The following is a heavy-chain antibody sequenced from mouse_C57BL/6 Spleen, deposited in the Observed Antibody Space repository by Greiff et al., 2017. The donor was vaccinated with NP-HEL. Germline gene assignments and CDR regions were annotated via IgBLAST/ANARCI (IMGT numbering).Heavy chain of an antibody. CDR3: AREGRASNCDY. V-gene: IGHV1-69*01. D-gene: IGHD2-5*01. Sequence: QVQLQQPGAELVMPGASVKLSCKASGYTFTSYWMHWVKQRPGQGLEWIGEIDPSDSYTNYNQKFKGKSTLTVDKSSSTAYMQLNSLTSEDSAVYYCAREGRASNCDYWGQGTTLTVAS. J-gene: IGHJ2*01. CDR1: GYTFTSYW. CDR2: IDPSDSYT.